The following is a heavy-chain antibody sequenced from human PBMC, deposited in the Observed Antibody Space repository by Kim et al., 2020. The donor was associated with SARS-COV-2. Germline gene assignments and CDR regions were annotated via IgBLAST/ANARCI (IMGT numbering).Heavy chain of an antibody. CDR3: ARDPLSSSHGDPPQ. V-gene: IGHV4-39*07. CDR1: GGSISSSSYY. D-gene: IGHD4-17*01. CDR2: IYYSGST. J-gene: IGHJ4*02. Sequence: SETLSLTCTVSGGSISSSSYYWGWIRQPPGKGLEWIGSIYYSGSTYYNPSLKSRVTISVDTCKNQFSLKLSSVTAADTAVYYCARDPLSSSHGDPPQWGQGTLVTVSS.